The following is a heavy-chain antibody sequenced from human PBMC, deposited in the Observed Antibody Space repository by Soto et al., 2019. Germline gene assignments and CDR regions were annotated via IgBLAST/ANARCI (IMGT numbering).Heavy chain of an antibody. J-gene: IGHJ6*02. CDR1: GGTFGSYA. CDR2: IIPIFGTA. CDR3: ARVPTGTTHYYYGMDV. D-gene: IGHD1-7*01. V-gene: IGHV1-69*13. Sequence: SVKVSCKASGGTFGSYAISWVRQAPGQGLEWMGGIIPIFGTANYAQKFQGRVTITADESTSTAYMELSSLRSEDTAVYYCARVPTGTTHYYYGMDVWGQGTTVTVSS.